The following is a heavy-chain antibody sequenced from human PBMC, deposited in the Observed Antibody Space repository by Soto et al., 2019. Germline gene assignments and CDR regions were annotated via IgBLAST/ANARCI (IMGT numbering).Heavy chain of an antibody. J-gene: IGHJ4*02. D-gene: IGHD6-13*01. Sequence: EVQLLESGGGLVQPGGSLRLSCAGTGFTFITYAMNWVRQAPGKGLEWVSTVTASGRTTYYSDSVEGRFTISRDNSKNTVYLEMSSLRVNDTGVYYCAKAMRQQSDLEGIDDWGQGTLVTVSS. V-gene: IGHV3-23*01. CDR3: AKAMRQQSDLEGIDD. CDR1: GFTFITYA. CDR2: VTASGRTT.